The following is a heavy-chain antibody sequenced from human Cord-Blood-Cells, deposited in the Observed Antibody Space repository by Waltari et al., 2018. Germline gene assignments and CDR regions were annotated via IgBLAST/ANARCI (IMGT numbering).Heavy chain of an antibody. V-gene: IGHV5-51*01. D-gene: IGHD6-19*01. CDR3: ATQTIAVADAVDI. CDR1: GYSFTSYW. J-gene: IGHJ3*02. CDR2: IYPGESDT. Sequence: EVQLVPSGAEVKKPGESLKISCKGSGYSFTSYWIGQVRQMPEKSLEWNGIIYPGESDTRYSPSLQGPVTISADKSISTAYLQWSSLKASDTAMYYCATQTIAVADAVDIWRQGTMLTVTS.